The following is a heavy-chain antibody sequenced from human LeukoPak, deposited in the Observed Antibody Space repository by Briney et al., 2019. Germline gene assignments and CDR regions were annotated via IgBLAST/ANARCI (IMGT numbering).Heavy chain of an antibody. Sequence: SVKVSCKASNYTFSSYGISWVRQAPGQGLEWMGGIIPIFGTANYAQKFQGRVTITADKSTSTAYMELSSLRSEDTAVYYCARAGSIAVASYWGQGTLVTVSS. J-gene: IGHJ4*02. V-gene: IGHV1-69*06. CDR2: IIPIFGTA. CDR1: NYTFSSYG. D-gene: IGHD6-19*01. CDR3: ARAGSIAVASY.